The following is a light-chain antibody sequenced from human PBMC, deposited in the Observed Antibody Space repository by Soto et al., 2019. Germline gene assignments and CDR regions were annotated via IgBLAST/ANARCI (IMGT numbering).Light chain of an antibody. CDR2: DAS. CDR1: QGIGSA. CDR3: RQFNSFPLT. Sequence: IQLTQSPSSLSASVGDRVTISCRASQGIGSALAWYQQNPGKAPKVLIYDASSLESGVPSRFSSSGSGTDFTLTISSLQPEDFASYYCRQFNSFPLTFGGGTKVDIK. J-gene: IGKJ4*01. V-gene: IGKV1-13*02.